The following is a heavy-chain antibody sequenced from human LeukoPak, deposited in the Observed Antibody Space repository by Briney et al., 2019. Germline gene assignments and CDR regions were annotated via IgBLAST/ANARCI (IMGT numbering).Heavy chain of an antibody. J-gene: IGHJ4*02. D-gene: IGHD4-17*01. CDR1: GFTVSSNY. Sequence: GGSLRLSCAASGFTVSSNYTSWVRQAPGKGLEWVSVIYSGGSGGSTCYADSVKGRFTISRDNSKNTLYLQMNSLRAEDTAVYYCATRGDYGDYWYYFDYWGQGTLVTVSS. CDR3: ATRGDYGDYWYYFDY. V-gene: IGHV3-53*01. CDR2: IYSGGSGGST.